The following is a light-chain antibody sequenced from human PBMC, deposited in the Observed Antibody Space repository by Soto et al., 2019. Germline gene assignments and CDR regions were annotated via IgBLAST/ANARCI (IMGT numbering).Light chain of an antibody. CDR3: NSYTSKSTGV. CDR2: EVS. V-gene: IGLV2-14*01. Sequence: QYVLTQPASVSGSPGQSITISCTGTSSDVGGYNYVSWYQQHPGKAPKLIIYEVSNRPSGVSNRFSGSKSGNTASLTISGLQAEDEADYHCNSYTSKSTGVFGTGTKLTVL. CDR1: SSDVGGYNY. J-gene: IGLJ1*01.